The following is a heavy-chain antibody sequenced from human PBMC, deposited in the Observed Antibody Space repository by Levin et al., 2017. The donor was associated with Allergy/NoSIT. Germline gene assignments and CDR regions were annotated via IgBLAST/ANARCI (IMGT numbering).Heavy chain of an antibody. Sequence: SQTLSLTCSVSGGSVSSGTYYWSWIRQPPGKGLEWIGNIYSSGSTNYNPSLQTRITISLDTSNNQFSLKLSSVTAADTAVYYCARDYNLGYWGQGTLVTVFS. D-gene: IGHD3-10*01. CDR2: IYSSGST. CDR3: ARDYNLGY. J-gene: IGHJ4*02. CDR1: GGSVSSGTYY. V-gene: IGHV4-61*01.